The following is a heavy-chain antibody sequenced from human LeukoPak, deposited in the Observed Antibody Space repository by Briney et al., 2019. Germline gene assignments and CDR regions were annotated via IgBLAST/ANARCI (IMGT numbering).Heavy chain of an antibody. J-gene: IGHJ4*02. D-gene: IGHD5-12*01. V-gene: IGHV1-2*04. Sequence: ASVKVSCKASGYTFTGYYMHWGRQAPGQGLEWMGCINPNSGGTNYAQKFQGWVTMTRDTSISTAYMELSRLRSDDTAVYYCARATAVATMKAFDHWGQGTLVTVSS. CDR3: ARATAVATMKAFDH. CDR2: INPNSGGT. CDR1: GYTFTGYY.